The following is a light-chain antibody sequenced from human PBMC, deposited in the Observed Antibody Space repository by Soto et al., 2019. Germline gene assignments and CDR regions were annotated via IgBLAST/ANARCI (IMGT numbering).Light chain of an antibody. CDR1: QSVSNY. V-gene: IGKV3-11*01. CDR3: QQYGSSGT. CDR2: DAS. J-gene: IGKJ1*01. Sequence: EIVLTQSPATLSLSPGERATLSCRASQSVSNYLAWYQQKHGQAPRLLIYDASSRATGIPARFSGSGSGTDFTLTIISLEPEDFAVYYCQQYGSSGTFGQGTKVDIK.